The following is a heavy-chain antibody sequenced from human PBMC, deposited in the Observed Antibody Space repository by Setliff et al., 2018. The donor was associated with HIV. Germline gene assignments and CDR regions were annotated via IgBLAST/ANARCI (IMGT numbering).Heavy chain of an antibody. CDR2: IYYIGST. J-gene: IGHJ4*02. CDR1: GDSINNHY. V-gene: IGHV4-59*11. CDR3: ATIGGGTGNWIIDY. D-gene: IGHD1-1*01. Sequence: PSETLSLTCTVSGDSINNHYWSWIRQPPGKGLEWIGNIYYIGSTNYNPSLKSRVTISLDTSKNQFSLKLNSVTAADTAVYYCATIGGGTGNWIIDYWGQGTPVTVSS.